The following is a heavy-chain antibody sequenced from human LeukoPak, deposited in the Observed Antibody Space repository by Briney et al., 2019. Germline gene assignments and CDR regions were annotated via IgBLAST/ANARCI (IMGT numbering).Heavy chain of an antibody. D-gene: IGHD3-16*02. CDR1: GGSISSYY. CDR3: AKKKALYNGFDP. J-gene: IGHJ5*02. V-gene: IGHV4-59*08. CDR2: IYYSGST. Sequence: PSETLSLTCTVSGGSISSYYWSWIRQPPGKGLEWIGYIYYSGSTNYNPSLKSRVTVSVDTSKNQFSLKLSSVTAADTAVYYCAKKKALYNGFDPWGQGTLVTVSS.